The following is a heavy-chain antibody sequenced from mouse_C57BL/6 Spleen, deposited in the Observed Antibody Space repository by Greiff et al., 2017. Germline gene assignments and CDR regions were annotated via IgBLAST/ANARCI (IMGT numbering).Heavy chain of an antibody. CDR2: IYPGSGST. CDR1: GYTFTSYW. Sequence: VQLQQPGAELVKPGASVKMSCKASGYTFTSYWITWVKQRPGQGLEWIGDIYPGSGSTNYNEKFKSKATLTVDTSSSTAYMQLSSLTSEDSAVYYCANTVVKKEYYFDYWGQGTTLTVSS. J-gene: IGHJ2*01. D-gene: IGHD1-1*01. CDR3: ANTVVKKEYYFDY. V-gene: IGHV1-55*01.